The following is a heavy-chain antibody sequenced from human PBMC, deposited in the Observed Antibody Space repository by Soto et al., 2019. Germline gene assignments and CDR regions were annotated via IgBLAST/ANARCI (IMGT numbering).Heavy chain of an antibody. CDR3: ARDILTGYSRYDY. D-gene: IGHD3-9*01. Sequence: ASVKVSCKASGYTFTSYAMHWVRQAPGQRLEWMGWINAGNGNTKYSQKFQGRVTITRDTSASKAYMDLSSLRSEDTAMYYCARDILTGYSRYDYWGQGTLVTVSS. J-gene: IGHJ4*02. CDR2: INAGNGNT. V-gene: IGHV1-3*01. CDR1: GYTFTSYA.